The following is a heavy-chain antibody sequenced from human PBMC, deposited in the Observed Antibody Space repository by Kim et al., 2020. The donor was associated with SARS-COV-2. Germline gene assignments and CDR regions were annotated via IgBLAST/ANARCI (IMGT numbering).Heavy chain of an antibody. Sequence: GGSLRLSCAASGFTFSSYSMNWVRQAPGKGLEWVSSISSSSSYIYYADSVKGRFTISRDNAKNSLYLQMNSLRAEDTAVYYCARERGGGYYYLDAFDIWGQGTMVTVSS. J-gene: IGHJ3*02. CDR3: ARERGGGYYYLDAFDI. D-gene: IGHD3-22*01. CDR1: GFTFSSYS. CDR2: ISSSSSYI. V-gene: IGHV3-21*01.